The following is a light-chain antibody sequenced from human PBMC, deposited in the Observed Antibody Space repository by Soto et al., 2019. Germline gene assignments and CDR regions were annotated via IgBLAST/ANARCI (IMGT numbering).Light chain of an antibody. Sequence: QAVVTQPPSVSGAPGQRVTISYTGSSSNIGAEYGVHWCHQLPEAAPKVLIYDNTSRPSGVPDRFSGSKSATSASLAITGLQAEDEAYYYCFSHRGGDSHVFGTGTKVTVL. J-gene: IGLJ1*01. V-gene: IGLV1-40*01. CDR1: SSNIGAEYG. CDR2: DNT. CDR3: FSHRGGDSHV.